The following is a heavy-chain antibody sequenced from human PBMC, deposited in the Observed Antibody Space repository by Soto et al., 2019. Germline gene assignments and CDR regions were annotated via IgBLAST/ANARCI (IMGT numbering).Heavy chain of an antibody. CDR3: ARGSCSGGTCYTIFFDY. CDR2: VKQDGSEK. D-gene: IGHD2-15*01. V-gene: IGHV3-7*01. J-gene: IGHJ4*02. CDR1: GFTLSTYW. Sequence: LRLSCVVSGFTLSTYWMSWVRQAPGKGLEWVANVKQDGSEKYYVDSVKGRFTISRDNAKNSLYLQLNSLRDEDTAVYYCARGSCSGGTCYTIFFDYWGQGTLVTVSS.